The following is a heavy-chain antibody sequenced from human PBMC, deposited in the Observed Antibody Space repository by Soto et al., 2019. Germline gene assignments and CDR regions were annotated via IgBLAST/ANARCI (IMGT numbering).Heavy chain of an antibody. Sequence: GASVKVSCKASGGTFSSYAISWVRQAPGQGLEWMGGIIPIFGTANYAQKFQGRVTITADESTSTAYMELSSLRSEDTAVYYCARRPGSRCYYYGMDVWGQGTTVTVSS. CDR1: GGTFSSYA. CDR3: ARRPGSRCYYYGMDV. V-gene: IGHV1-69*13. D-gene: IGHD3-10*01. CDR2: IIPIFGTA. J-gene: IGHJ6*02.